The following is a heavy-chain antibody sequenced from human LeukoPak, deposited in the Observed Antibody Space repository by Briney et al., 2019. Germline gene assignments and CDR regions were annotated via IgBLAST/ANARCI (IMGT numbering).Heavy chain of an antibody. CDR1: GGSISSSSYY. V-gene: IGHV4-39*01. CDR2: IYYSGST. D-gene: IGHD3-22*01. Sequence: SETLSLTCTVSGGSISSSSYYWGWIRQPPGTGLEWIGSIYYSGSTYYNPSLKSRVTISVDTSKNQFSLKLSSVTAADTAVYYCARSPWEYYDSSGYSGYWGQGTLVTVSS. CDR3: ARSPWEYYDSSGYSGY. J-gene: IGHJ4*02.